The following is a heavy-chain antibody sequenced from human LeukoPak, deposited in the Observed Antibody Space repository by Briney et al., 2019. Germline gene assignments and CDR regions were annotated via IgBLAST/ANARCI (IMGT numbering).Heavy chain of an antibody. J-gene: IGHJ4*02. CDR1: GFTFSSYD. CDR3: ARGPYSSSWYGGAPYYFDY. Sequence: GGSLRLSCAASGFTFSSYDMHWVRQATGKGLEWVSAIGTAGDTYYPGSVKGRFTISRENAKNSLYLQMNSLRAGDTAVYYCARGPYSSSWYGGAPYYFDYWGQGTLVTVSS. V-gene: IGHV3-13*01. CDR2: IGTAGDT. D-gene: IGHD6-13*01.